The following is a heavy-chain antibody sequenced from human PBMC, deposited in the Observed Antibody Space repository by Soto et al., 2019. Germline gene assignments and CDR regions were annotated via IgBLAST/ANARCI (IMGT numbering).Heavy chain of an antibody. CDR1: GFTFSSYS. J-gene: IGHJ4*02. CDR3: ARDSDLAPVDY. Sequence: GGSLRLSCAASGFTFSSYSMNWVRQAPEKGLEWVSSISSSSSYIYYADSVKGRFTISRDNAKNSLYLQMNSLRAEDTAVYYCARDSDLAPVDYWGQGTLVTVSS. CDR2: ISSSSSYI. V-gene: IGHV3-21*01.